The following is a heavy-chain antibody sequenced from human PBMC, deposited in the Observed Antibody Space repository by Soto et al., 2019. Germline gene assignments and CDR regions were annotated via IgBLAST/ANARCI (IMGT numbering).Heavy chain of an antibody. V-gene: IGHV3-7*05. CDR2: IKEDGSET. CDR1: GFSFSNYW. CDR3: ARALYGWGSFY. D-gene: IGHD3-10*01. Sequence: EVQLVESGGGLVQPGGSLRLSCAASGFSFSNYWMSWVRQAPGKGLEWVANIKEDGSETYYVDSVKGRFTISRDNAKGSLYLQLNSLRVEDTAVYYFARALYGWGSFYWCQGTLLTVSS. J-gene: IGHJ4*02.